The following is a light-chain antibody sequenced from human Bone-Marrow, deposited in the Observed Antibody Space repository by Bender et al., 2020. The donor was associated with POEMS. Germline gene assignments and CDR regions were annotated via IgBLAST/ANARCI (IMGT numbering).Light chain of an antibody. CDR3: QAWDSRTGV. CDR2: QDT. Sequence: SYELTQPPSLSVSPGQTTSITCSGDRLGDKFVCWYQQRPGQSPLLVIYQDTKRPSGIPERFSGSNSGNTATLTISGTQAIDEADYYCQAWDSRTGVFGGGTKVTVL. J-gene: IGLJ3*02. V-gene: IGLV3-1*01. CDR1: RLGDKF.